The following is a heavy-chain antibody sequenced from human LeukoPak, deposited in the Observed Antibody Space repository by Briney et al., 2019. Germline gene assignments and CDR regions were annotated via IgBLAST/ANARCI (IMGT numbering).Heavy chain of an antibody. J-gene: IGHJ3*02. V-gene: IGHV3-23*01. CDR1: GFTFSSYD. CDR3: AKTVLRYSTGDAFDI. D-gene: IGHD3-9*01. CDR2: ISGSGGST. Sequence: PGGSLRLSCAVSGFTFSSYDMSWVRQAPGKGLEWVSAISGSGGSTYYADSVKGRFTSSRDNSKNTLYLQMNSLRAEDTAVYYCAKTVLRYSTGDAFDIWGQGTMVTVSS.